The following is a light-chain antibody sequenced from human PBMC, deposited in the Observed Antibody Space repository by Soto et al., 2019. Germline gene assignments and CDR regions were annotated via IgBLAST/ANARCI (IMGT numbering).Light chain of an antibody. CDR3: HQRNK. CDR2: GAS. J-gene: IGKJ5*01. Sequence: EMVMTQSPATLSVSPGERATLSCRASQSVSSNLAWYQQKPGQAPRLLIYGASNRVTGIPARFSGSRSGTDFTLTISSLEPEDFAVYFCHQRNKFGQGTRLEIK. CDR1: QSVSSN. V-gene: IGKV3-11*01.